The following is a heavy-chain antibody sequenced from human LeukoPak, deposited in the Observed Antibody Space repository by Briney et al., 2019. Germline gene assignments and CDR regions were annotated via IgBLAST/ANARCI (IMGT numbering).Heavy chain of an antibody. J-gene: IGHJ6*03. V-gene: IGHV4-59*01. D-gene: IGHD6-6*01. CDR1: GGSISSYY. CDR2: IYYSGST. CDR3: ARVSEYSSFGTPYINYYYYYYMDV. Sequence: SETLSLTCTVSGGSISSYYWSWIRQPPGKGLEWIGYIYYSGSTNYNPSLKSRVTISVDTSKNQFSLKLSSVTAADTAVYYCARVSEYSSFGTPYINYYYYYYMDVWGKGTTVTVSS.